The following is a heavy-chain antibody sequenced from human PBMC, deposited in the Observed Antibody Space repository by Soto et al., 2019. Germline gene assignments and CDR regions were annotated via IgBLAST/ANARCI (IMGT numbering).Heavy chain of an antibody. CDR3: AKVRGVSSGWYFDY. CDR1: GFTFSSYA. D-gene: IGHD6-19*01. CDR2: ISGSGGST. Sequence: SLRLSCSASGFTFSSYAMSWVRQAPGKGLEWVSGISGSGGSTYYADSVKGRFTISRDNSKNTLYLQMNSLRAEDTAVYYCAKVRGVSSGWYFDYWGQGTLVTVSS. V-gene: IGHV3-23*01. J-gene: IGHJ4*02.